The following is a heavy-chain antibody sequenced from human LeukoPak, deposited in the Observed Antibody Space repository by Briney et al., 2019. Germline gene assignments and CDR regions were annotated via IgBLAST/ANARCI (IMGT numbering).Heavy chain of an antibody. CDR1: GFTFRSYA. CDR3: AKNGFSSSSNAFDI. D-gene: IGHD6-6*01. J-gene: IGHJ3*02. V-gene: IGHV3-23*01. Sequence: GGSLRLSCAASGFTFRSYAMSWVRQAPGKGLEWVSGITGSGGATYYADSVKGRFTISRDNAKNSLYLQMNSLRAEDTALYYCAKNGFSSSSNAFDIWGQGTMVTVSS. CDR2: ITGSGGAT.